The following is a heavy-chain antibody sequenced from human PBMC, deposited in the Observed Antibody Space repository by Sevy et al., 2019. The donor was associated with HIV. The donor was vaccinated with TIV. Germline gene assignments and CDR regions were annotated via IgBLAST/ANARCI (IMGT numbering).Heavy chain of an antibody. CDR3: AWEGSSSWLGS. V-gene: IGHV3-21*01. CDR1: GFSFSYYS. D-gene: IGHD2-2*01. CDR2: ISSSSSYI. Sequence: GGSLRLSCAGSGFSFSYYSMNWVRQVPGKGLEWVSSISSSSSYIYYADSVKGRFTISRDNAKKSLYLQMNSLRAEDMAVYFGAWEGSSSWLGSWGQGTLVTVSS. J-gene: IGHJ5*02.